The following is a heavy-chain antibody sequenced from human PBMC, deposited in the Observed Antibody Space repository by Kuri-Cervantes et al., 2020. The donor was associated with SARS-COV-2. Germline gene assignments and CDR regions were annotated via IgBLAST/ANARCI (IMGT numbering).Heavy chain of an antibody. CDR2: IMPALGMP. D-gene: IGHD6-19*01. Sequence: SVKVSCKASGGSFSTAIISWVRQGPGQGPEWMGGIMPALGMPNYAQKFRGRVTITADTSTATAYLELSGLKAEDTALYYCASDGVSGSLSLDFWGQGTLVTVSS. J-gene: IGHJ4*02. CDR1: GGSFSTAI. V-gene: IGHV1-69*10. CDR3: ASDGVSGSLSLDF.